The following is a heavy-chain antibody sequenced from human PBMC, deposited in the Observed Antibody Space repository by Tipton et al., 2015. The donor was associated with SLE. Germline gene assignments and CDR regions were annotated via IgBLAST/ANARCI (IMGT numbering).Heavy chain of an antibody. Sequence: LSLTCAASGFTFSSYAMSWVRQAPGKGLEWVSAISGSGGSTYYADSVKGRFTISRDNSKNTLYLQMNSLRAEDTAVYYCAKGLYSSSWYGGGFDYWGQGTLVTVSS. CDR1: GFTFSSYA. CDR2: ISGSGGST. CDR3: AKGLYSSSWYGGGFDY. J-gene: IGHJ4*02. V-gene: IGHV3-23*01. D-gene: IGHD6-13*01.